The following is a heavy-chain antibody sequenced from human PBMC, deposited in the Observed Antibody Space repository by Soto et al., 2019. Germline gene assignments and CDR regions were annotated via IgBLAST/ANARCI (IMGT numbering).Heavy chain of an antibody. CDR2: ISTISSSM. Sequence: LRRSCAASGLTFSGYERSWVRQAPGKGREWLSYISTISSSMYYADSVKGRFTISRDNAKNSLYLQMNSLTAEDTAVYYCARTAPTDFWSGYYYYYYYGMDVWGQGTTVTVSS. CDR1: GLTFSGYE. D-gene: IGHD3-3*01. J-gene: IGHJ6*02. CDR3: ARTAPTDFWSGYYYYYYYGMDV. V-gene: IGHV3-48*03.